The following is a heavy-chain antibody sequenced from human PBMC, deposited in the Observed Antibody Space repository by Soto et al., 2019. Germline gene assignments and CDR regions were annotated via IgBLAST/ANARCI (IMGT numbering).Heavy chain of an antibody. CDR2: ISYSGNT. V-gene: IGHV4-59*01. CDR1: GGSIINFY. J-gene: IGHJ4*02. Sequence: SETLSLTCTVSGGSIINFYCIFIRHPPGKGLEWIGYISYSGNTNYNPSLKSRVSISVDTSKNQLSLNLTSVTAADTAVYYCARAPMVLSRSYFDSWGQGTPVTVSS. CDR3: ARAPMVLSRSYFDS. D-gene: IGHD2-8*01.